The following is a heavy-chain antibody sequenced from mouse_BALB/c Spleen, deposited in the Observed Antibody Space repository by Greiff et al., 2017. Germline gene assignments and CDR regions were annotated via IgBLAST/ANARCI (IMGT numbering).Heavy chain of an antibody. CDR2: IWSGGST. CDR1: GFSLTSYG. J-gene: IGHJ4*01. D-gene: IGHD2-1*01. CDR3: ARNWGGNPYYYAMDY. V-gene: IGHV2-2*02. Sequence: QVQLKESGPGLVQPSQSLSITCTVSGFSLTSYGVHWVRQSPGKGLEWLGVIWSGGSTDYNAAFISRLSISKDNSKSQVFFKMNSLQANDTAIYYCARNWGGNPYYYAMDYWGQGTSVTVSS.